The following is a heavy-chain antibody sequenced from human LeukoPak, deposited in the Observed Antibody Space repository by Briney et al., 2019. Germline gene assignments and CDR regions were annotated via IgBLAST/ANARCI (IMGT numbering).Heavy chain of an antibody. Sequence: GGSLRLSCAASGFTVSSNYMSWVRQAPGKGLEWASVIYSGGSTYYADSVKGRFTISRHNSKNTLYLQMNSLRAEDTAVYYCARGEEASRIAAAGDYYGMDVWGQGTTVTVSS. V-gene: IGHV3-53*04. CDR1: GFTVSSNY. D-gene: IGHD6-13*01. CDR3: ARGEEASRIAAAGDYYGMDV. CDR2: IYSGGST. J-gene: IGHJ6*02.